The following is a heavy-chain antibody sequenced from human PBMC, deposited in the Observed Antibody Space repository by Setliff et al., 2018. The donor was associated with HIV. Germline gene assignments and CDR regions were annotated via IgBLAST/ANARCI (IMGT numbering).Heavy chain of an antibody. J-gene: IGHJ6*03. CDR1: GFIFSDYY. Sequence: GGSLRLSCAASGFIFSDYYMSWIRQAPGKGLEWLSYISNSGSTKYYADSVKGRFTISRDNAKNSLYLQMNSLRAEDTAVYYCARVPAPISPHGGGFWSGYRNYYYYYMDVWGKGTTVTVSS. V-gene: IGHV3-11*04. CDR2: ISNSGSTK. CDR3: ARVPAPISPHGGGFWSGYRNYYYYYMDV. D-gene: IGHD3-3*01.